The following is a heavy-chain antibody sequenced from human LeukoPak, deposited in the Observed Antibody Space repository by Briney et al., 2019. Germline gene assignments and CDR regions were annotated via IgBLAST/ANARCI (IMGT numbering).Heavy chain of an antibody. CDR2: IYTSGST. V-gene: IGHV4-4*07. CDR3: ARPVPASSGWYNWYFDL. Sequence: SETLSLTCTVSGGSISSYYWSWIRQPAGKGLEWIGRIYTSGSTNYNPSLKSRVTMSVDTPKNQFSLKLSSVTAADTAVYYCARPVPASSGWYNWYFDLWGRGTLVTVSS. D-gene: IGHD6-19*01. CDR1: GGSISSYY. J-gene: IGHJ2*01.